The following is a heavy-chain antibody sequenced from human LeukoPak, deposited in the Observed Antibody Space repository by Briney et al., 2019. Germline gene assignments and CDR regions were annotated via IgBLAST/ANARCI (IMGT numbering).Heavy chain of an antibody. V-gene: IGHV3-7*01. CDR1: GFTFSNYW. CDR2: IKQDGREK. D-gene: IGHD3-16*02. Sequence: GGSLRLSCAASGFTFSNYWMTWVRQASGKGLEWVANIKQDGREKSYVDSVKGRFTISRDNAENSLYLQMKSLRAEDTAVYYCARDLSPTHDGPVLFDAFDIWGQGTMVTVSS. J-gene: IGHJ3*02. CDR3: ARDLSPTHDGPVLFDAFDI.